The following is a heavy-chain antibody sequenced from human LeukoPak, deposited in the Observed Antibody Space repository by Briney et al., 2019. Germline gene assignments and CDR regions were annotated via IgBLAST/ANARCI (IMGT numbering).Heavy chain of an antibody. D-gene: IGHD5-18*01. J-gene: IGHJ4*02. Sequence: GGSLRLSCAASGFTFDDYGMSCVRHAPGKGLEWVSGINWNGGSTGYADSVKGRFTISRDNAKNSLYLQMNSLRAEDTALYYCARDSDDVDTAMVEGGLDYWGQGTLVTVSS. V-gene: IGHV3-20*04. CDR1: GFTFDDYG. CDR2: INWNGGST. CDR3: ARDSDDVDTAMVEGGLDY.